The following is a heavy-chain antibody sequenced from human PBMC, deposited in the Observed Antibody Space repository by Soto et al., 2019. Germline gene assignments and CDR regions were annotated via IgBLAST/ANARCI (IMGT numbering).Heavy chain of an antibody. CDR2: MQPSTGRT. CDR1: GYSFTSLD. Sequence: GASVKDSCKASGYSFTSLDINWVRQTAGQGLEWMGWMQPSTGRTGYAPKFQGRVTMTRDTSASTAYMELSSLRYEDTAVYYCVRRHVSATGIDWFDPWGQGTLVTVSS. D-gene: IGHD6-13*01. CDR3: VRRHVSATGIDWFDP. V-gene: IGHV1-8*01. J-gene: IGHJ5*02.